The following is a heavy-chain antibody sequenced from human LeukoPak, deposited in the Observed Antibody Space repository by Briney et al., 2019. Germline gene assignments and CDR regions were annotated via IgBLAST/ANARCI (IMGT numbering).Heavy chain of an antibody. V-gene: IGHV4-61*01. CDR1: GGSVSSVSYY. D-gene: IGHD1-14*01. Sequence: SETLSLTCTVSGGSVSSVSYYWSWIRQPPGKGLEWIGYIHYSGSTNYDPSLKSRTALSIDTSKNQFSLKLSSVTAADTAVYYCVAEHDKVTDDALDVWGQGTMVTVSS. CDR2: IHYSGST. CDR3: VAEHDKVTDDALDV. J-gene: IGHJ3*01.